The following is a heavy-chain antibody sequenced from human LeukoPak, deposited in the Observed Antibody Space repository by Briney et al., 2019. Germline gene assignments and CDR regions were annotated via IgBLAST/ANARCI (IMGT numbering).Heavy chain of an antibody. CDR2: IYYSGST. CDR3: ARDPGGGGDDY. V-gene: IGHV4-59*01. CDR1: GGSISSYY. D-gene: IGHD2-8*02. J-gene: IGHJ4*02. Sequence: SETLSLTCTVSGGSISSYYWSWIRQPPGKGLEWIGYIYYSGSTNYNPSLKSRVTISVDTSKNQFSLMLSSVTAADTAVYYCARDPGGGGDDYWGQGTLVTVSS.